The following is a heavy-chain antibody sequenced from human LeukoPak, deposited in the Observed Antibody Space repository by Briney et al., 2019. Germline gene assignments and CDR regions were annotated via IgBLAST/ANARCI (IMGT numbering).Heavy chain of an antibody. CDR3: ATEPSRSYSFDHLDF. J-gene: IGHJ4*02. CDR1: GGTFNNYA. D-gene: IGHD5-12*01. Sequence: SVKVSCKTSGGTFNNYAISWVRQAPGHGLEWMGRVVPMFGIRNYPQTFRGRVNITADKATNTVYMELRSQRAEDTAIYYCATEPSRSYSFDHLDFWGLGTPVTVSS. V-gene: IGHV1-69*04. CDR2: VVPMFGIR.